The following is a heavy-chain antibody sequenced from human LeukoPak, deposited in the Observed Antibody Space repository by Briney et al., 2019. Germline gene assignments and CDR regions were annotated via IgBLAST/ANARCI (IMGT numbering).Heavy chain of an antibody. J-gene: IGHJ6*03. CDR2: IYYSEST. Sequence: SQTLSLTCTVSGGSISSGGYYWSWIRQHPGKGLEWIGYIYYSESTYYNPSLKSRVTISVDTSKNQFSLKLSSVTAADTAVYYCARVFVGGAVLRFLEWLPSYDYYYYMDVWGKGTTVTVSS. CDR1: GGSISSGGYY. V-gene: IGHV4-31*03. CDR3: ARVFVGGAVLRFLEWLPSYDYYYYMDV. D-gene: IGHD3-3*01.